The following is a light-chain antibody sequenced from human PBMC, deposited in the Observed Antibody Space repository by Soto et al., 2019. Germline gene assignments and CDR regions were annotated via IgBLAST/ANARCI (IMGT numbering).Light chain of an antibody. V-gene: IGKV1D-12*01. J-gene: IGKJ5*01. CDR1: QDIAAY. CDR2: AAS. Sequence: DIQVTQSPSSVSGSVGDRVTITCRASQDIAAYLAWYQHKPGRAPELLIHAASSLQSGVPSRFSGSGSGTDFTLTINSLQPEDFATYYCQQAYSFPITFGQGTRLEIK. CDR3: QQAYSFPIT.